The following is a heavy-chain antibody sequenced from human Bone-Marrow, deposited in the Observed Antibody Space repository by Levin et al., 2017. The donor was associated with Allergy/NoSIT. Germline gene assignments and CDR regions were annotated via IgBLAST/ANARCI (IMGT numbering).Heavy chain of an antibody. D-gene: IGHD2-2*01. CDR1: GFTFSSYG. Sequence: PGGSLRLSCAASGFTFSSYGMHWVRQAPGKGLEWVAVIWYDGSNKYYADSVKGRFTISRDNSKNTLYLQMNSLRAEDTAVYYCARDNHLGYCSSTSCYAPQYYYYGMDVWGQGTTVTVSS. V-gene: IGHV3-33*01. CDR3: ARDNHLGYCSSTSCYAPQYYYYGMDV. J-gene: IGHJ6*02. CDR2: IWYDGSNK.